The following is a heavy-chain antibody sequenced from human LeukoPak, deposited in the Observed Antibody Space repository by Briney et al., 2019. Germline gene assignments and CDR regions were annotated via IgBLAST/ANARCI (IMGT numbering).Heavy chain of an antibody. V-gene: IGHV4-59*01. Sequence: SETLSLTCTVSGGSISSYYWSWIRQPPGKGLEWIGYIYYSGSTNYNPSLKSRVTISVDTSKNQFSLKLSSVTAADTAVYYCARDLGTMVRGVIKRGAWFDPWGQGTLVTVSS. CDR2: IYYSGST. D-gene: IGHD3-10*01. J-gene: IGHJ5*02. CDR3: ARDLGTMVRGVIKRGAWFDP. CDR1: GGSISSYY.